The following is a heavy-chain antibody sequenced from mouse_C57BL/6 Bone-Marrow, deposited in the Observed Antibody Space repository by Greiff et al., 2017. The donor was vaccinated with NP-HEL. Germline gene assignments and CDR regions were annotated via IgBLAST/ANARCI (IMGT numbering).Heavy chain of an antibody. CDR3: ARRGRHYAMDY. V-gene: IGHV1-82*01. J-gene: IGHJ4*01. Sequence: VQLQQSGPELVKPGASVKISCKASGYAFSSSWMNWVKQRPGKGLEWIGRIYPGDGDTNYNGKFKGKATLTADKSSSTAYMQLSSLASEDSAVYLCARRGRHYAMDYWGQGTSVTVSS. D-gene: IGHD3-3*01. CDR2: IYPGDGDT. CDR1: GYAFSSSW.